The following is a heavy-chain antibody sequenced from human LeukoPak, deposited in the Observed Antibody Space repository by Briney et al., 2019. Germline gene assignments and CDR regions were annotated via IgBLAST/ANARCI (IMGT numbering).Heavy chain of an antibody. CDR3: AREIRFGD. D-gene: IGHD3-10*01. CDR2: INIDGSYT. V-gene: IGHV3-74*01. CDR1: GFTFRSYW. J-gene: IGHJ4*02. Sequence: GGSLRLSCAASGFTFRSYWMHWVRQAPGKGLEWVSVINIDGSYTTYADSVKGRFTISRDNAKNTLYLQMNSLTAEDTAVYYCAREIRFGDWGQGTLVTVSS.